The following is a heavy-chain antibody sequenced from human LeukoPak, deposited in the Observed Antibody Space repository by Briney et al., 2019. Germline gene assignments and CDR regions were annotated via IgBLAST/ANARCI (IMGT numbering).Heavy chain of an antibody. Sequence: GGSLRLSCAASGFIFSDYAIHWVRQAPGKGLEWVGVISYDGSNIYYADSMKGRSTISRDNSKNTLYLQMNSLRAEDTAMYYCVRDSIAAAGFEYFQHWGQGTLVTVSS. V-gene: IGHV3-30-3*01. CDR2: ISYDGSNI. CDR1: GFIFSDYA. J-gene: IGHJ1*01. CDR3: VRDSIAAAGFEYFQH. D-gene: IGHD6-13*01.